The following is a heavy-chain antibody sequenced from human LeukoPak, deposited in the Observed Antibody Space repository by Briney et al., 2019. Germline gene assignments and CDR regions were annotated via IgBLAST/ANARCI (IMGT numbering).Heavy chain of an antibody. J-gene: IGHJ5*02. CDR1: GFTFDDYA. CDR3: AKGANVAVAGTYWFDP. D-gene: IGHD6-19*01. CDR2: ISWNSGSI. Sequence: GGSLRLSCAASGFTFDDYAMHWVRQAPGKGLEWVSGISWNSGSIGYADSVKGRFTISRDNAKNSLYLRMNSLRAEDTALYYCAKGANVAVAGTYWFDPWGQGTLVTVSS. V-gene: IGHV3-9*01.